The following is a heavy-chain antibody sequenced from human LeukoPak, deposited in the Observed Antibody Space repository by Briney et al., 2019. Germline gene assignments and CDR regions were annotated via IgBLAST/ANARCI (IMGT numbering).Heavy chain of an antibody. CDR2: IYYSGSI. CDR3: AMQYYDRTGYYHFLH. CDR1: GFAITGSSYY. V-gene: IGHV4-39*01. Sequence: SETLTLTCTVSGFAITGSSYYWGWLRQSPGKGLEWIGSIYYSGSIYYNSSLKSRVSMSADTTKTQFSLRLNSLTAATTAVYYCAMQYYDRTGYYHFLHWDERTLVTVSS. J-gene: IGHJ4*02. D-gene: IGHD3-3*02.